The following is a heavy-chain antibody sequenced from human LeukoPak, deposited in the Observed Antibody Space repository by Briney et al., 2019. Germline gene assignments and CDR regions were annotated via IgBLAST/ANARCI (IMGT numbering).Heavy chain of an antibody. CDR1: GGSISSYY. CDR3: ARHEYSGSYYGLSWFDP. J-gene: IGHJ5*02. V-gene: IGHV4-4*07. CDR2: IYTSGST. D-gene: IGHD1-26*01. Sequence: PSETPSLTCTVSGGSISSYYWNWIRQSAGKGLEWIGRIYTSGSTSYNPSLKSRVTMSVDTSKNQLSLKLSSLTAADTAVYYCARHEYSGSYYGLSWFDPWGQGTLVTVSS.